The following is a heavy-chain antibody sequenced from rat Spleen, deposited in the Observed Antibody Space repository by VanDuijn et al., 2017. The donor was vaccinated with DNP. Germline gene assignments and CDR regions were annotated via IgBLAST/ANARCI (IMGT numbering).Heavy chain of an antibody. CDR2: MSSGEST. D-gene: IGHD1-1*01. CDR3: TRDDSGPYY. CDR1: GFSLTNYW. Sequence: QVQLKESGPGLVQPSQTLSLTCTVSGFSLTNYWVNWVRQPPGKGLEWIATMSSGESTYYNSALKSRLSISRDTSKSPVFLKMNSLQTEDTAIYFCTRDDSGPYYWGQGVMVTVSS. V-gene: IGHV2-6*01. J-gene: IGHJ2*01.